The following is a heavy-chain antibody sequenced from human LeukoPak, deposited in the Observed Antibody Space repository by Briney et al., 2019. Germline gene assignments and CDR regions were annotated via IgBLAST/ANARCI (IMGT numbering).Heavy chain of an antibody. D-gene: IGHD3-3*01. V-gene: IGHV4-39*01. CDR1: GGSISSSSYY. J-gene: IGHJ4*02. CDR2: IYYSGST. CDR3: AKGLGWLDLRFLEWSPPYYFDY. Sequence: PSETLSLTCTVAGGSISSSSYYWGWIRQPPGKGLEWIGSIYYSGSTYYNPSLKRRVTISVDTSKNQFSLKLSYVTAPDTAVDYCAKGLGWLDLRFLEWSPPYYFDYWGQGTLVTVSS.